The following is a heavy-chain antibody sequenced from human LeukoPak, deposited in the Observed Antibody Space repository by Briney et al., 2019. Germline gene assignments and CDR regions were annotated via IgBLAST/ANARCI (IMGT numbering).Heavy chain of an antibody. Sequence: SETLSLTCTVSGGSISSYYWSWIRQPPGKGLEWIGYIYYSGSANYNPSLKSRVTISVDTSKNQFSLKLSSVTAADTAVYYCARGGIWFGDGYFDYWGQGTLVTVSS. CDR1: GGSISSYY. J-gene: IGHJ4*02. CDR2: IYYSGSA. CDR3: ARGGIWFGDGYFDY. D-gene: IGHD3-10*01. V-gene: IGHV4-59*01.